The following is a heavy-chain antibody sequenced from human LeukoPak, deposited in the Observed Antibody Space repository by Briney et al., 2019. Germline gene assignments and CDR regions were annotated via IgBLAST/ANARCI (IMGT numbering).Heavy chain of an antibody. Sequence: SETLSLTCTVSGGSISSGGYYWSWIRQHPGKGLEWIGYIYYSGSTYYNPSLKSRVTISVDTSKNQFSLKLSSVTAADTAVYYCVRDQCSSTSCYNYYGMDVWGQGTTVTVSS. J-gene: IGHJ6*02. V-gene: IGHV4-31*03. D-gene: IGHD2-2*02. CDR1: GGSISSGGYY. CDR3: VRDQCSSTSCYNYYGMDV. CDR2: IYYSGST.